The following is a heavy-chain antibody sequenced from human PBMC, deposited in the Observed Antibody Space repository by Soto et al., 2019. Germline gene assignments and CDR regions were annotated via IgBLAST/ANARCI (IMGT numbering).Heavy chain of an antibody. CDR1: GGSISSGGYY. Sequence: SETLSLTCTVSGGSISSGGYYWSWIRQPPGKGLEWIGYIYYSGSTYYNPSLKSPVTISVDTSKNQFSLKLSSVTAAATAVYYCAADTANWFDPWGQGTLVTVSS. J-gene: IGHJ5*02. D-gene: IGHD5-18*01. CDR3: AADTANWFDP. CDR2: IYYSGST. V-gene: IGHV4-30-4*01.